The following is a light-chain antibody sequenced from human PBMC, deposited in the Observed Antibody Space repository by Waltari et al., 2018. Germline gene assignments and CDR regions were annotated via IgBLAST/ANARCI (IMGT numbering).Light chain of an antibody. CDR2: AAS. V-gene: IGKV1-NL1*01. CDR1: QGIGNS. Sequence: EIQMTQSPSSLSASFGDRVPLTCRASQGIGNSLAWYQQKPGKAPKLLLYAASRLESGVPSRFSGSGSGTDYTLTIIGLQSEDVATYYCQQYYSKPLTFGGGTKVEIK. J-gene: IGKJ4*01. CDR3: QQYYSKPLT.